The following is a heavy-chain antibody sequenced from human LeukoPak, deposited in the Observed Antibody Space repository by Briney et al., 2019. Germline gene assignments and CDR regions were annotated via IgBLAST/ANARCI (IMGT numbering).Heavy chain of an antibody. V-gene: IGHV1-2*02. J-gene: IGHJ5*02. Sequence: ASVKVSCKASGYTFTGYYMHWVRQAPGQGLEWMGWINPNSGGTNYAQKFQGRVTMTGDTSISTAYMELSRLRSDDTAVYYCARGSSTSSAPRKDWFDPWGQGTLVTVSS. CDR2: INPNSGGT. CDR1: GYTFTGYY. CDR3: ARGSSTSSAPRKDWFDP. D-gene: IGHD2-2*01.